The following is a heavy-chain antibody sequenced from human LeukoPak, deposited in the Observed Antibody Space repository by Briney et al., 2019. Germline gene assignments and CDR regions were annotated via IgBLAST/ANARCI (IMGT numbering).Heavy chain of an antibody. CDR3: ARDQRRWPTDHYYYYMDV. CDR2: INHSGST. V-gene: IGHV4-34*01. Sequence: SETLSLTCAVYGGSFSDYYWSWIRQPPGKGLEWIGEINHSGSTNYSPSLKSRVTISVDTSKNQFSLKLSSVTAADTAVYYCARDQRRWPTDHYYYYMDVWGKGTTVTVSS. J-gene: IGHJ6*03. D-gene: IGHD4-23*01. CDR1: GGSFSDYY.